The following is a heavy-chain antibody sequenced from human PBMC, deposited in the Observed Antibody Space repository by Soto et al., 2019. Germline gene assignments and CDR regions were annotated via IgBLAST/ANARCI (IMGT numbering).Heavy chain of an antibody. D-gene: IGHD2-2*01. V-gene: IGHV3-23*01. J-gene: IGHJ2*01. Sequence: EVQLLESGGGLVQPGGSLRLSCVGSGFTFINYAMNWVRQTPGKGLEWVSTISGGDRAFDADTVKGRFTISRDNSKNTVNLQMNSLRADDTAVYYCARKVLGSTSRPDWWYFDLWGRGTLVTVSS. CDR3: ARKVLGSTSRPDWWYFDL. CDR2: ISGGDRA. CDR1: GFTFINYA.